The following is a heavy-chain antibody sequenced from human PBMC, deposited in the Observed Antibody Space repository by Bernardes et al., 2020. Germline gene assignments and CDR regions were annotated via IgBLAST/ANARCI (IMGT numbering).Heavy chain of an antibody. CDR1: GGSISSSSYY. Sequence: SEPLSLTCTVSGGSISSSSYYWGWLRQPLGKGLEWIGSIYYSGSTYYNPSLKSRVTISVDTSKNQFSLKLSSVTAADTAVYYCARLVYSGYDWNYYGMDVWGQGTTVTVSS. CDR3: ARLVYSGYDWNYYGMDV. CDR2: IYYSGST. D-gene: IGHD5-12*01. J-gene: IGHJ6*02. V-gene: IGHV4-39*01.